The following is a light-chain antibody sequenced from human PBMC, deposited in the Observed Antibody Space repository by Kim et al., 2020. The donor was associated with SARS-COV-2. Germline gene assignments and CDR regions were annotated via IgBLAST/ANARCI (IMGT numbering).Light chain of an antibody. Sequence: EIVLTQSPATLSLSPGERATLSCRASQSVSSYLAWYQQKPGQAPRLLIYDASNRATGIPARFSGSGSGTDFTLTISSLEPEDFAVYYWQQRRDWWTFGQGTKVDIK. J-gene: IGKJ1*01. CDR2: DAS. CDR3: QQRRDWWT. V-gene: IGKV3-11*01. CDR1: QSVSSY.